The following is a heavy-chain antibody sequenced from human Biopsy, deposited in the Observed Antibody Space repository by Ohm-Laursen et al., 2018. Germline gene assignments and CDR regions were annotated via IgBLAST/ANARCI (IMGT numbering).Heavy chain of an antibody. D-gene: IGHD1-26*01. CDR3: ARGEGSSWFDP. Sequence: ASVKVSCKSSGDSFTSYAIGWVRQAPGQGLEWMGGIIPIPNVATYAQKFQGRITITADESTSTAYMELSSLTSDDTAVYFCARGEGSSWFDPWGHGTLVTVSS. V-gene: IGHV1-69*10. CDR2: IIPIPNVA. CDR1: GDSFTSYA. J-gene: IGHJ5*02.